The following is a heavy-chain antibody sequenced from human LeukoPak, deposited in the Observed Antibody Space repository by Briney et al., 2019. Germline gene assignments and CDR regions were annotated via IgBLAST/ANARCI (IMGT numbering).Heavy chain of an antibody. CDR2: MNPNSGNT. V-gene: IGHV1-8*01. D-gene: IGHD3-10*01. Sequence: ASVKVSCKASGYTFTSYDINWVRQATGQGLEWMEWMNPNSGNTGYAQKFQGRVTMTRNTSISTAYMELSSLRSEDTAVYYCARGLRMYYGSGSRAGLGYWGQGTLVTVSS. CDR1: GYTFTSYD. CDR3: ARGLRMYYGSGSRAGLGY. J-gene: IGHJ4*02.